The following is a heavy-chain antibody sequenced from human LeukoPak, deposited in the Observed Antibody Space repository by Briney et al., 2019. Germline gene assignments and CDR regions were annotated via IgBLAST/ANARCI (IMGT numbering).Heavy chain of an antibody. CDR3: ARHGLGTIFGVVKYYYYYGMDV. V-gene: IGHV4-30-4*07. Sequence: PSQTLSLTCAVSGGSISSGGYSWSWIRQPPGKGLEWIGYIYYSGSTNYNPSLKSRVTISVDTSKNQFSLKLSSVTAADTAVYYCARHGLGTIFGVVKYYYYYGMDVWGQGTTVTVSS. D-gene: IGHD3-3*01. CDR1: GGSISSGGYS. J-gene: IGHJ6*02. CDR2: IYYSGST.